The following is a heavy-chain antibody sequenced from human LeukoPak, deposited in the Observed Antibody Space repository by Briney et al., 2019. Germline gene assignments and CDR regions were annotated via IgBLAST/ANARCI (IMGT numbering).Heavy chain of an antibody. J-gene: IGHJ6*02. D-gene: IGHD3-3*01. CDR2: INPSGGSA. CDR3: ARGPILLRFLDV. Sequence: ASVKISCKACGYTFSSYYMHWVRQGPGQGLEWMGMINPSGGSATYAQRFHGRLTMTRDTSTSTVYMELSSLRSEDTAVYYCARGPILLRFLDVWGQGTTVTVSS. CDR1: GYTFSSYY. V-gene: IGHV1-46*01.